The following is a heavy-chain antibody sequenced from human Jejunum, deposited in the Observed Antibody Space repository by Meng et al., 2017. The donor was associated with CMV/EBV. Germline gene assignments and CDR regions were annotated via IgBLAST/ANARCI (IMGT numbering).Heavy chain of an antibody. CDR2: IYWDDDI. D-gene: IGHD6-19*01. CDR3: AYRRGGGSGWNWFGP. Sequence: QLTLQESGPTLVKPTQPLPLTCSFSGFSLTPNGVGVGWIRRPPGKALEWLALIYWDDDIHYSPSLKNRLTIIKDTSKNRVVLIMTDMDPVDTATYYCAYRRGGGSGWNWFGPWGQGTLVTVSS. CDR1: GFSLTPNGVG. J-gene: IGHJ5*02. V-gene: IGHV2-5*02.